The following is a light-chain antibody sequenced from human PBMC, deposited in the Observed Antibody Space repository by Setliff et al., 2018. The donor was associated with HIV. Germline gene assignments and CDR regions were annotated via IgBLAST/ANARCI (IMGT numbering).Light chain of an antibody. CDR1: SGDIGGYNY. Sequence: QSALAQPASVSGSPGQSITISCTGTSGDIGGYNYVSWYQQHPGKAPKLMIYEVSNRPSGASNRFSGSKSANTASLTISGLQAEDEANYYCSSYTSNNTFWVFGGGTK. V-gene: IGLV2-14*01. J-gene: IGLJ3*02. CDR2: EVS. CDR3: SSYTSNNTFWV.